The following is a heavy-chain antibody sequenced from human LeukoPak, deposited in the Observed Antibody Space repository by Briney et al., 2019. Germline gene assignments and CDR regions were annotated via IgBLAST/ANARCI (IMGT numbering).Heavy chain of an antibody. J-gene: IGHJ3*02. CDR3: ARVTPYSFDAFDI. CDR1: GFTFSSYG. D-gene: IGHD2-21*01. V-gene: IGHV3-30*12. CDR2: ISYDGSNK. Sequence: SGGSLRLSCAASGFTFSSYGMHWVRQAPGKGLEWVADISYDGSNKYYADSVKGRFTISRDNSKNTLYLQMNSLRAEDTALYYCARVTPYSFDAFDIWGQGTMVTVSS.